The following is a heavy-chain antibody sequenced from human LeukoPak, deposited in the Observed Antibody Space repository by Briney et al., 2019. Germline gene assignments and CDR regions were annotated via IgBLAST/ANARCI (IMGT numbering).Heavy chain of an antibody. Sequence: ESLTLSCKGSGYSFTSYWIGWVRQMPGKGLEWMGIIYPADSDTRYSPSFQGQVTISADKSVTTAYLQWSSLKASDTAMYYCARHYWNYGSGSYYFDYWGQGTLVTVSS. CDR2: IYPADSDT. D-gene: IGHD3-10*01. V-gene: IGHV5-51*01. CDR1: GYSFTSYW. CDR3: ARHYWNYGSGSYYFDY. J-gene: IGHJ4*02.